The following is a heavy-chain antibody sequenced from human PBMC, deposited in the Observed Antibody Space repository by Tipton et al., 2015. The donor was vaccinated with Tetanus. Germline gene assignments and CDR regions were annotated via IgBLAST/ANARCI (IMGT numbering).Heavy chain of an antibody. CDR3: ARLDYAASGYIIRFGP. CDR2: IYFSGSA. D-gene: IGHD4/OR15-4a*01. CDR1: GGSISSGGYY. Sequence: TLSLTCSVSGGSISSGGYYWSWIRQHPGKGLEWIGLIYFSGSAFYNPSLRNRLSMSVDTSKNNFSLRLSSVTAADSAVYYCARLDYAASGYIIRFGPWGQGTLVSVS. J-gene: IGHJ5*02. V-gene: IGHV4-31*03.